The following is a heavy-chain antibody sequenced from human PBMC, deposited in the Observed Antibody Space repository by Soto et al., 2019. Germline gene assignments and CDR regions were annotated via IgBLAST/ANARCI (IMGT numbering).Heavy chain of an antibody. Sequence: GGSLRLSCAASGFTFSSYWMHWVRQDPGKGLMWVSRINIDGSTTNYSDSVKGRFTISRDNAKNTLYLQMNSLRVEDTAVYYCARSGGYNWFDPWGRGTLVTVSS. CDR3: ARSGGYNWFDP. CDR2: INIDGSTT. CDR1: GFTFSSYW. V-gene: IGHV3-74*01. D-gene: IGHD3-10*01. J-gene: IGHJ5*02.